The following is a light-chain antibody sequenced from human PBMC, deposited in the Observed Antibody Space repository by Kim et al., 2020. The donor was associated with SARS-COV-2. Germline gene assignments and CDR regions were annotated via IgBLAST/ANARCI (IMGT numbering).Light chain of an antibody. J-gene: IGLJ2*01. CDR2: GKN. CDR1: SLRSYY. V-gene: IGLV3-19*01. CDR3: NSRDSSGNHLV. Sequence: SSELTQDPAVSVALGQTVRITCQGDSLRSYYASWYQQKPGQAPVIVIYGKNNRPSGIPDRFSGSSSGNTASLTITGAQAEDEADYSCNSRDSSGNHLVFG.